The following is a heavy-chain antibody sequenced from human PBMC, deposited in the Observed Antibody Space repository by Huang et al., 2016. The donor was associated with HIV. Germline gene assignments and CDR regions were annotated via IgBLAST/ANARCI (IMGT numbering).Heavy chain of an antibody. Sequence: QMQLQQRGAGLLKPSETLSLTCGVSGGSFTGNYLTWIRQAPGKGLEWIGEVNDSGATNDHPSLNGRVTISLDKSNREVSLNLRSVTAADTAVYYCARQWTILEWLLGLDVWGQGTTVIVSS. D-gene: IGHD3-3*01. CDR1: GGSFTGNY. CDR3: ARQWTILEWLLGLDV. J-gene: IGHJ6*02. CDR2: VNDSGAT. V-gene: IGHV4-34*02.